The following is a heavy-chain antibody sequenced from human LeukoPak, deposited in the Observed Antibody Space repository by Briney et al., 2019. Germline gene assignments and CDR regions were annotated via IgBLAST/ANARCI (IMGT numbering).Heavy chain of an antibody. CDR3: ARDPGPMTPIRIAARPIGY. CDR2: ISSSSSYI. CDR1: GFTFSSYS. D-gene: IGHD6-6*01. Sequence: PGGSLSLPCAASGFTFSSYSRNWVRQAPGKGLEGVSSISSSSSYIYYADSVKGRFTISRDNAKNSLYLQMNSLRAEDTAVYYCARDPGPMTPIRIAARPIGYWGQGTLVTVSS. J-gene: IGHJ4*02. V-gene: IGHV3-21*01.